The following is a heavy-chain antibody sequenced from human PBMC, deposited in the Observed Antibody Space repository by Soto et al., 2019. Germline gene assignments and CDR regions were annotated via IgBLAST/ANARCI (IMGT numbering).Heavy chain of an antibody. D-gene: IGHD2-21*01. CDR1: GGSISSGGYY. V-gene: IGHV4-31*03. CDR2: IYYSGST. J-gene: IGHJ6*02. CDR3: ARVCGGDYHHGMDV. Sequence: SETLSLTCTVSGGSISSGGYYWSWIRQHPGKGLEWIGYIYYSGSTYYNPSLKSRVTISVDTSKNQFSLKLSSVTAADTAVYYCARVCGGDYHHGMDVWGQGTTVTVSS.